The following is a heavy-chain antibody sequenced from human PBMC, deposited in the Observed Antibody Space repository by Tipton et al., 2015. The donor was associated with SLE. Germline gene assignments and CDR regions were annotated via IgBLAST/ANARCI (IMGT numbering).Heavy chain of an antibody. CDR3: AKDRPGPGAFEI. CDR2: SKDKANSYTA. Sequence: SLRLSCEPSGFTLSDHYIDWVRQAPGKGLEWIGRSKDKANSYTAEYAASGKGRFTISRDGSQNSVYLQMDSLKTEDTAVYYCAKDRPGPGAFEIWGQGTMVTVSS. CDR1: GFTLSDHY. J-gene: IGHJ3*02. V-gene: IGHV3-72*01.